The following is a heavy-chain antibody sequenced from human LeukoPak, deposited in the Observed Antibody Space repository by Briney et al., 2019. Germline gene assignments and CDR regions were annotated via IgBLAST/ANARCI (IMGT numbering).Heavy chain of an antibody. J-gene: IGHJ5*02. CDR2: IYYSGST. CDR1: GGSISSGGYY. D-gene: IGHD3-3*01. Sequence: SSETLSLTCTVSGGSISSGGYYWSWIRQHPGRGLEWIGYIYYSGSTYYNPSLKSRVTISVDTSKNQFSLKLSSVTAADTAVYYCARGQYYDFWSGYYYSTWGQGTLVTVSS. CDR3: ARGQYYDFWSGYYYST. V-gene: IGHV4-31*03.